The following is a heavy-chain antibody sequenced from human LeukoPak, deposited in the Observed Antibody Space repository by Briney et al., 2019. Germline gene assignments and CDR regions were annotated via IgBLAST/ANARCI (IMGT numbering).Heavy chain of an antibody. D-gene: IGHD2-15*01. J-gene: IGHJ4*02. CDR2: IYYSGST. Sequence: PSETLSLTCTVSGGSISSSSYYWGWIRQPPGKGLEWIGSIYYSGSTYYNPSLKSRVTISLDTSKNQFSLKLSSVTAAHTAVYYCARLDVEVGSGPFDYWGQGTLVTVSS. V-gene: IGHV4-39*01. CDR3: ARLDVEVGSGPFDY. CDR1: GGSISSSSYY.